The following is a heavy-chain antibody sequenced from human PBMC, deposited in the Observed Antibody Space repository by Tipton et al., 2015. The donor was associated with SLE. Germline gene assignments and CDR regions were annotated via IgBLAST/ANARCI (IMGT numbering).Heavy chain of an antibody. Sequence: SLRLSCAASGFTLSSHAMSWVRKAPGKGLEWVSVILSEGHISYADSVKGRFTISRDNSKNSMYLQVDSVKAGDTAVYYCARYVSYHYMDVWGKGTTVTVSS. J-gene: IGHJ6*03. V-gene: IGHV3-23*03. CDR3: ARYVSYHYMDV. D-gene: IGHD2-15*01. CDR2: ILSEGHI. CDR1: GFTLSSHA.